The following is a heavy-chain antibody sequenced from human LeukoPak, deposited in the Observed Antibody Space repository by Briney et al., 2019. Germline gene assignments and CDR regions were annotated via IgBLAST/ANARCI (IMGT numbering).Heavy chain of an antibody. Sequence: AETLSLTCGVYGGSLRGHYWSWIRQPPGKGLEWVGEINHSGSTNYNPSFWGRVTISVDTSKNQFFLKLNSVTAADTAVYYCARESDPITGYFYYYMDVWGRGTTVTVYS. CDR3: ARESDPITGYFYYYMDV. CDR1: GGSLRGHY. V-gene: IGHV4-34*01. J-gene: IGHJ6*03. D-gene: IGHD3-10*01. CDR2: INHSGST.